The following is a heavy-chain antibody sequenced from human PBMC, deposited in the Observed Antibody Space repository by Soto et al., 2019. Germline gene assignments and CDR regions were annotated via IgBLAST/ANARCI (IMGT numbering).Heavy chain of an antibody. CDR3: GCLRN. Sequence: SVKVSCKASGGSFSGQAVSWVRQAPGRGLEWMGGIIPIFPTTNYARKFQGRITITADESTSTAPTELTSLTSADTAVYYCGCLRNWGQGTQVAVSS. CDR1: GGSFSGQA. V-gene: IGHV1-69*13. J-gene: IGHJ1*01. D-gene: IGHD3-16*01. CDR2: IIPIFPTT.